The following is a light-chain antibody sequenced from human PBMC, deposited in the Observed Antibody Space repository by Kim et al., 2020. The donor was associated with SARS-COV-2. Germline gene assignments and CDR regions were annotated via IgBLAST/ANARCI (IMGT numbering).Light chain of an antibody. CDR3: QVWDTPSDHFV. CDR1: NIGSKS. V-gene: IGLV3-21*04. Sequence: SYELTQPPSVSVVPGKTARITCGGNNIGSKSVQWYQQKPGQAPVVVIKDDSDRPSGIPERFSGSNSGNTATLTISRVEAGDEADYYCQVWDTPSDHFVFGAGTKVTVL. CDR2: DDS. J-gene: IGLJ1*01.